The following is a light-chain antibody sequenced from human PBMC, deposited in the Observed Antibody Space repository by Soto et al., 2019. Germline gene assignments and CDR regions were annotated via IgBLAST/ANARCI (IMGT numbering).Light chain of an antibody. CDR3: QQRRHWPRT. CDR1: QSVSTY. Sequence: EILLTQSPATLSLSPGDGATLSCRASQSVSTYLAWYQQKPGQAPRLLIYDTSNRATGIPARFSGSGTGTDFTLTISSLEREDFAVYYCQQRRHWPRTFGQGTKLEI. J-gene: IGKJ2*01. V-gene: IGKV3-11*01. CDR2: DTS.